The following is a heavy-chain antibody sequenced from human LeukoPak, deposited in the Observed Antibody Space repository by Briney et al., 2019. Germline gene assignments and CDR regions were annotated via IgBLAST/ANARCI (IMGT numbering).Heavy chain of an antibody. J-gene: IGHJ4*02. CDR2: IRYDGSNK. CDR3: ARRAGAYSHPYDY. D-gene: IGHD4/OR15-4a*01. Sequence: GGSLRLSCAASGFTFSSYGMHWVRKAPGKGLGGVAFIRYDGSNKYYADSVKGRFTISRDNSKNTLYLQMNSLRAEDTAVYYCARRAGAYSHPYDYWGQGTLVTVSS. CDR1: GFTFSSYG. V-gene: IGHV3-30*02.